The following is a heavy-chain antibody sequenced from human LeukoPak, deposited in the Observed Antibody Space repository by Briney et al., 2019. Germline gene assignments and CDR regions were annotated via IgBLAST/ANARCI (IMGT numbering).Heavy chain of an antibody. D-gene: IGHD3-22*01. Sequence: GGSLRLSCAASGFTFTDYSMSWVRQTPGKGLEWVSLVGGDGIATHYADSVKGRFTISRDNSKNTLYLQMDSLRAEDTAVYYCASLAPWYYYDSSGYYFDYWGQGTLVTVSS. CDR2: VGGDGIAT. J-gene: IGHJ4*02. CDR3: ASLAPWYYYDSSGYYFDY. V-gene: IGHV3-23*01. CDR1: GFTFTDYS.